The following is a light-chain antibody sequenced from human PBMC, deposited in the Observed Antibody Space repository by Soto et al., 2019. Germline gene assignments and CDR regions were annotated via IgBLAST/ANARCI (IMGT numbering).Light chain of an antibody. CDR3: QHYNSYSEA. CDR1: QTISSW. Sequence: DIQMTQSPSTLSGSVGYRVTITCRASQTISSWLAWYQQKPGKAPKLLIYNASTLKSGVPSRFSGSGSGTEFTLTISSLQPDDFATYYCQHYNSYSEAFGQGTKVDIK. CDR2: NAS. V-gene: IGKV1-5*03. J-gene: IGKJ1*01.